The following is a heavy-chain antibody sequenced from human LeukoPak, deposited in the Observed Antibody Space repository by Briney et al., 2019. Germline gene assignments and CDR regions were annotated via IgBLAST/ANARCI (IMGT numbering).Heavy chain of an antibody. V-gene: IGHV4-59*01. CDR1: GGSIGSYY. CDR2: IYYSGST. Sequence: PSETLSLTCSVSGGSIGSYYWSCIRQPPGKGLEWIGYIYYSGSTNYNPSLKSRVTISVDTSKNQFSLKLSSVTAADTAVYYCARSPGGTGAFDIWGQGTMVTVSS. D-gene: IGHD1-1*01. J-gene: IGHJ3*02. CDR3: ARSPGGTGAFDI.